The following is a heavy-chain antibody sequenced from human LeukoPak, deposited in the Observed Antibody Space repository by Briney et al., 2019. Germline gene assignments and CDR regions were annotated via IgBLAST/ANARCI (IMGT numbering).Heavy chain of an antibody. CDR2: ISSSGSTI. J-gene: IGHJ4*02. V-gene: IGHV3-11*01. Sequence: GGSLRLSCAASGFTFSHYYMSWIRQAPGKGLEWVSYISSSGSTIYYADSVKGRFTIPRDNAKNSLYLQMNSLRAEDTAVYYCARDHGDYAHPVDYWGQGTLVTVSS. CDR3: ARDHGDYAHPVDY. D-gene: IGHD4-17*01. CDR1: GFTFSHYY.